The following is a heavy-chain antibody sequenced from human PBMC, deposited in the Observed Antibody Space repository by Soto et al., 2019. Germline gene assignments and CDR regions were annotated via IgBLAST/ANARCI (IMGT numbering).Heavy chain of an antibody. J-gene: IGHJ6*02. V-gene: IGHV3-30-3*01. CDR2: ISYDGSNK. CDR3: ARGWDV. Sequence: QVQLVESGGGVVQPGRSLRLSCAASGFTFSSYAMHWVRQAPGKGLEWVAVISYDGSNKYYADSVKGRFTISRDNSKNTLYLQMNSLRAEDPAVYYCARGWDVWGQGTTVTVSS. CDR1: GFTFSSYA.